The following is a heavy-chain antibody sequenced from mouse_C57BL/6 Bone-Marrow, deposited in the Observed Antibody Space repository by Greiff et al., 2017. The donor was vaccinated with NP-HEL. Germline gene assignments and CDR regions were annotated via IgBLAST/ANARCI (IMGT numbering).Heavy chain of an antibody. CDR3: ARDGTTVPSMDY. V-gene: IGHV7-1*01. CDR2: SRNKANDYTT. CDR1: GFTFSDFY. D-gene: IGHD1-1*01. J-gene: IGHJ4*01. Sequence: EVNVVESGGGLVQSGRSLRLSCATSGFTFSDFYMEWVRQAPGKGLEWIAASRNKANDYTTEYSASVKGRFIVSRDTSQSILYLQMNALRAEDTAIYYCARDGTTVPSMDYWGQGTSVTVSS.